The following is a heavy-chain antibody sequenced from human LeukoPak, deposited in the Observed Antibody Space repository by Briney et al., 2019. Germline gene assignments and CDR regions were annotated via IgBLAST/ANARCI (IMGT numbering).Heavy chain of an antibody. D-gene: IGHD3-22*01. J-gene: IGHJ4*02. CDR1: GFTFSSYA. CDR2: ISDSGGST. Sequence: GGSLRLSCAASGFTFSSYAMSWVRQAPGKGLEWVSTISDSGGSTYYADSVKGRFTISRDNSKNTLYLQMNSLRAEDTAVYCCAKKPSSGYYYIDYWGQGTLVTVSS. CDR3: AKKPSSGYYYIDY. V-gene: IGHV3-23*01.